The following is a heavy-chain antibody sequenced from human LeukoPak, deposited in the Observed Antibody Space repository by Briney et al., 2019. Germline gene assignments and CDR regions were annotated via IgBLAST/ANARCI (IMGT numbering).Heavy chain of an antibody. J-gene: IGHJ3*02. CDR3: ARGYFGIAAAGDAFDI. CDR2: IKQDGSEK. V-gene: IGHV3-7*01. D-gene: IGHD6-13*01. Sequence: PGGSLRLSCAACGFTFSRFWMRWVRQSPGKGLEWVANIKQDGSEKYYVDSVKGRFTIPRDNAKNSLYLQMNSLRAEDTAVYYCARGYFGIAAAGDAFDIWGQGTMVTVSS. CDR1: GFTFSRFW.